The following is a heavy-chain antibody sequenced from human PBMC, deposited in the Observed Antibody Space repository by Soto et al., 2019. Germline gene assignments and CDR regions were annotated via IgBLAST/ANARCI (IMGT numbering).Heavy chain of an antibody. J-gene: IGHJ6*03. CDR1: GYIFTSYG. Sequence: QVHLVQSGAEVKKPGASVKVSCKVAGYIFTSYGISWVRQAPGQGLEWMGWINVNSGQTKYAQKFQGRVTMTTDTSTTTVYMEVGSLRSDDTAVYYCGGGDGNSGFDSYYYYMDVWGEGTKVTVSS. V-gene: IGHV1-18*04. CDR3: GGGDGNSGFDSYYYYMDV. D-gene: IGHD2-21*01. CDR2: INVNSGQT.